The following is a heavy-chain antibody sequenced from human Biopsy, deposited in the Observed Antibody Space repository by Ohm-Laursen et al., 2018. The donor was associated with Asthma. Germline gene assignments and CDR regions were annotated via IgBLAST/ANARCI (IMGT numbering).Heavy chain of an antibody. CDR2: LIPVLGTP. CDR3: ARGYSGSDRIVYYYSGLEV. J-gene: IGHJ6*02. CDR1: GDSFSNYA. V-gene: IGHV1-69*13. Sequence: SVKVSCKASGDSFSNYAISWVRQAPGQGLEWMGGLIPVLGTPDHAQMFEGRVTITADESTSTAYMELSSLSSEDTAVYYCARGYSGSDRIVYYYSGLEVWGQGTLVTVPS. D-gene: IGHD5-12*01.